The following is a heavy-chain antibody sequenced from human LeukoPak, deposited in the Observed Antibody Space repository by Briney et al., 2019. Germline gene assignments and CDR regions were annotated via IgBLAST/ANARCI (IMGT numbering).Heavy chain of an antibody. D-gene: IGHD6-6*01. CDR3: ARDVGARLPGF. J-gene: IGHJ4*02. Sequence: SETLSLTCAVSGGSISSNNWWSWVRQPPGQGLEWIGEIYHSGNSNYNPSLKSRVTISVDKSTNQFSLKLSSVTAADTAVYYCARDVGARLPGFWGQGILVTVSS. CDR1: GGSISSNNW. V-gene: IGHV4-4*02. CDR2: IYHSGNS.